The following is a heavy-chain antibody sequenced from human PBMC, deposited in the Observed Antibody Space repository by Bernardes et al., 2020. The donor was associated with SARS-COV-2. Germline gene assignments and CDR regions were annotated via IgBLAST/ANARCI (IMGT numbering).Heavy chain of an antibody. CDR2: ITNDGTTT. CDR3: TRDVSCWQQLP. D-gene: IGHD6-13*01. V-gene: IGHV3-74*01. Sequence: GVSLRLSCAASGFTFSNYWMTWVRQAPGKGLVWVSRITNDGTTTWYADSVKGRFTTTRDNAKNTLYLQMNGLRVEDTAVYYCTRDVSCWQQLPWDQGTLVTISS. CDR1: GFTFSNYW. J-gene: IGHJ5*02.